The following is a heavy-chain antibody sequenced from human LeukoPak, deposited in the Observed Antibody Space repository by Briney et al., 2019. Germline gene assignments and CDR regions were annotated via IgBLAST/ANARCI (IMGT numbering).Heavy chain of an antibody. D-gene: IGHD3-3*01. CDR2: IVLGSGNT. CDR3: AAQRGASLHDFWSTRLFDP. V-gene: IGHV1-58*02. CDR1: GFTFHTSA. Sequence: ASVKVSCKASGFTFHTSAMQWVRQARGQRLEWIGWIVLGSGNTVYSHKFHDRVIITRDMSTSTVYMELDSLGSEDTAVYHGAAQRGASLHDFWSTRLFDPWGQGTLVTVSS. J-gene: IGHJ5*02.